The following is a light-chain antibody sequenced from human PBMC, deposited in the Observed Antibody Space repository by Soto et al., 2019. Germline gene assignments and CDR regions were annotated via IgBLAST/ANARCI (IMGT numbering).Light chain of an antibody. CDR3: QQRTNWPRT. CDR2: DAS. J-gene: IGKJ1*01. CDR1: QSVGSY. Sequence: EIVLTQSPATLSLSPGERATLSCRASQSVGSYLAWYQRKPGQSPRLLIYDASNRATGIPARFSGSGSGTDFTLTISSLEPADFAVYYCQQRTNWPRTFGQGTKVEIK. V-gene: IGKV3-11*01.